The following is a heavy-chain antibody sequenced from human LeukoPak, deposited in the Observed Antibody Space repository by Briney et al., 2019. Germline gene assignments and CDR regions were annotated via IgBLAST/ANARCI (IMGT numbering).Heavy chain of an antibody. CDR2: ISRSSSTI. CDR1: GFTFSSYS. D-gene: IGHD2-15*01. V-gene: IGHV3-48*02. CDR3: ARDGGPCSGGSCYPPYYYGMDV. J-gene: IGHJ6*02. Sequence: GGSLRLSCAASGFTFSSYSMNWVRQAPGKGLEWVSYISRSSSTIYYADSVKGRFTISRDNAKNALYLQMNSLRDEDTAVYYCARDGGPCSGGSCYPPYYYGMDVWGQGTTVTVSS.